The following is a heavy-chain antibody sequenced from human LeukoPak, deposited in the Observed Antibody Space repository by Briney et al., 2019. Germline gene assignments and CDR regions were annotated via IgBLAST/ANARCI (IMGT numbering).Heavy chain of an antibody. V-gene: IGHV3-15*01. CDR1: GFIFSNAW. CDR2: IKSKSDGGTT. Sequence: GSLRLSCAASGFIFSNAWMSWVRQAPGKGLEWVGRIKSKSDGGTTDYATPVKGRFIISRDDSKNTLYLQMNSLKTEDTAVYYCAYYYDSSGYQNVDYWGQGTLVTVSS. CDR3: AYYYDSSGYQNVDY. J-gene: IGHJ4*02. D-gene: IGHD3-22*01.